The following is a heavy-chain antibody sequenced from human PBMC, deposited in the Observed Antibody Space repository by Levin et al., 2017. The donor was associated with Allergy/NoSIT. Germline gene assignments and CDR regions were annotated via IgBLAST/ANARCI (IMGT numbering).Heavy chain of an antibody. D-gene: IGHD6-19*01. Sequence: PSETLSLTCAASGFTFSSYSMNWVRQAPGQGLEWVSSISSSSSYIYYADSAKGRFTISRDNAKNSLYLQMHSLRAEDTAVYYCASLGDSSCWYRGEDGFDIWGQGTMVTVSS. CDR1: GFTFSSYS. CDR3: ASLGDSSCWYRGEDGFDI. J-gene: IGHJ3*02. V-gene: IGHV3-21*01. CDR2: ISSSSSYI.